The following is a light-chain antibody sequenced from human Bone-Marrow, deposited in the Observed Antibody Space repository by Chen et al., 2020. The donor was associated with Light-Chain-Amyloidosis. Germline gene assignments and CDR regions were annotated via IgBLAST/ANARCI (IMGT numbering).Light chain of an antibody. Sequence: DIALRQYPDSLVVSLGERATINCKSSQSLLSKNKNYLVWYQQKPGQPPKLLISWASTRESGVPDRCSGSGSGTDFTLTISSLQAEDVAVYYCQQCYGSPLTFGGGTKVEIK. CDR2: WAS. CDR3: QQCYGSPLT. J-gene: IGKJ4*01. V-gene: IGKV4-1*01. CDR1: QSLLSKNKNY.